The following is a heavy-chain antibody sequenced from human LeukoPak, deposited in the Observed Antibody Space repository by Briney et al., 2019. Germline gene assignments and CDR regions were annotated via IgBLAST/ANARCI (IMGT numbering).Heavy chain of an antibody. CDR3: AKDRPYSSEAY. CDR1: GFTFSSYW. D-gene: IGHD6-19*01. CDR2: INSDGSST. J-gene: IGHJ4*02. V-gene: IGHV3-74*01. Sequence: GGSLRLSCAASGFTFSSYWMHWVRQAPGKGLVWVSRINSDGSSTYYADSVKGRFTISRDNSKNTLYLQMNSLRAEDTAVYYCAKDRPYSSEAYWGQGTLVTVSS.